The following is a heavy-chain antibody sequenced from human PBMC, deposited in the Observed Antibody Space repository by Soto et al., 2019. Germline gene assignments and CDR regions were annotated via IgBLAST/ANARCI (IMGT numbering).Heavy chain of an antibody. J-gene: IGHJ4*02. Sequence: EVQLLESGGGLVQPGGSLKLSCVGSGFTFSRHAITWVRQAPGKGLEWVSTLGAIGAFYADSVKGRFSISRDDSKNTVELGMNGLRAEDSAIYYCARDLTTHDYWGQGTVVTVSS. V-gene: IGHV3-23*01. CDR2: LGAIGA. CDR1: GFTFSRHA. CDR3: ARDLTTHDY.